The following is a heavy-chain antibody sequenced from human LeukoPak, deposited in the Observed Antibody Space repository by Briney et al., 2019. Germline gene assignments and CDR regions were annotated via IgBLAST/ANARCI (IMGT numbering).Heavy chain of an antibody. Sequence: PGGSLRLSCAASGLTLKSYSMNWVRQAPGKGLEWVSYISGDITTIFYAESLKGRFSISRDNAKNSLYLQMNSLRAEDTAVYYCARGGGYDSSGYYYSRPFDYWGQGTLVTVSS. CDR3: ARGGGYDSSGYYYSRPFDY. D-gene: IGHD3-22*01. CDR1: GLTLKSYS. CDR2: ISGDITTI. V-gene: IGHV3-48*01. J-gene: IGHJ4*02.